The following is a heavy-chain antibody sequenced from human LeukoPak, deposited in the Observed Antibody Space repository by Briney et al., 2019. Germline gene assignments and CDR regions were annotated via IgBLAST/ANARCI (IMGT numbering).Heavy chain of an antibody. J-gene: IGHJ4*02. CDR1: GGSISSSSYY. D-gene: IGHD5-18*01. CDR3: ARLRGYSYGHGDY. CDR2: IYYSGST. Sequence: SETLSLTCTVSGGSISSSSYYWGWIRQPPGKGPEWIGSIYYSGSTYYNPSLKSRVTISVDTSKNQFSLKLSSVAAADTAVYYCARLRGYSYGHGDYWGQGTLVTVSS. V-gene: IGHV4-39*01.